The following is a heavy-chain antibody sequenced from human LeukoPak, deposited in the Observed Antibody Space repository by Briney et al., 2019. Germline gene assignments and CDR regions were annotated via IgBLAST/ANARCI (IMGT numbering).Heavy chain of an antibody. CDR1: GDSISSSSSY. CDR3: GRQENRIAAASAGY. CDR2: RYYRGST. V-gene: IGHV4-39*01. J-gene: IGHJ4*02. D-gene: IGHD6-13*01. Sequence: SETLSLTCIVSGDSISSSSSYWGWIRQPPGKRLEWIGSRYYRGSTYYNPSLKSRVTISEDTSKNQLSLKLSSVTAADTAVYYCGRQENRIAAASAGYWGQGVLVTVSS.